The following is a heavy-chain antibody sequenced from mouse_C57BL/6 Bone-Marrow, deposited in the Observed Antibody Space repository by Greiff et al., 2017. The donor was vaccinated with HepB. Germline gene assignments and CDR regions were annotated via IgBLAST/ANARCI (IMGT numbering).Heavy chain of an antibody. CDR2: IYPGGGYT. CDR1: GYTFTNYW. Sequence: QVQLQQSGAELVRPGTSVKMSCKASGYTFTNYWIGWAKQRPGHGLEWIGDIYPGGGYTNYNEKFKGKATLTADKSSSTAYMQFSSLTSEDSAIYYCARISQDAMDYWGQGTSVTVSS. CDR3: ARISQDAMDY. J-gene: IGHJ4*01. V-gene: IGHV1-63*01.